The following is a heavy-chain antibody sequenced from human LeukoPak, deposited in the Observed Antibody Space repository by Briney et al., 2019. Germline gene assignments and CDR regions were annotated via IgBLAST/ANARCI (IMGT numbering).Heavy chain of an antibody. D-gene: IGHD6-19*01. CDR2: IYPGDSDI. CDR3: ARSLRNSSGWFDY. V-gene: IGHV5-51*01. J-gene: IGHJ4*02. CDR1: GYXFNNYW. Sequence: GESLKISCNGSGYXFNNYWIGWVRQMPGKGLEWMGIIYPGDSDIRYSPSFQGQVTISADRSISTAYLQWSSLKASDTAMYYCARSLRNSSGWFDYWGQGTLVTVSS.